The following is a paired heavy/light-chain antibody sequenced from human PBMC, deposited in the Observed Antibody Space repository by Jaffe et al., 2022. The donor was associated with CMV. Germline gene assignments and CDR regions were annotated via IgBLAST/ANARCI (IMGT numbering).Light chain of an antibody. CDR3: QVWDSASDHVV. Sequence: SYALTQPPSVSVAPGETARVTCGGNNIGTKSVHWYQQKPGQAPVLVIYYDSDRPSGIPERFSGSNSGNTATLTISRVEAGDEADYSCQVWDSASDHVVFGGGTKLTVL. CDR1: NIGTKS. V-gene: IGLV3-21*04. J-gene: IGLJ2*01. CDR2: YDS.
Heavy chain of an antibody. CDR3: AREAPPAYSNEPKPCTY. D-gene: IGHD6-13*01. Sequence: QVQLVQSGAEVKKPGASVKVSCKASGYTFTTYAMHWVRQAPGQRLEWLAWLNGGNGDTKYSQKFQGRVTITRDTSARTAYMELSSLTSEDTALYYCAREAPPAYSNEPKPCTYWGQGTLVTVSS. CDR2: LNGGNGDT. CDR1: GYTFTTYA. V-gene: IGHV1-3*01. J-gene: IGHJ4*02.